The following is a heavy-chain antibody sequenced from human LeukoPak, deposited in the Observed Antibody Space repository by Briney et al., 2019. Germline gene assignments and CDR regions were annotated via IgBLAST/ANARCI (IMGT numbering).Heavy chain of an antibody. CDR3: ARQGGLGYCSGGSCYSDPYYFDY. D-gene: IGHD2-15*01. CDR2: IYYSGST. V-gene: IGHV4-39*01. CDR1: GGSISSSSYY. Sequence: SETLSLTCTVSGGSISSSSYYWGWIRQPPGKGLEWIGSIYYSGSTYYNPSLKSRVTISVDTSKNQFSLKLSSVTAADTAVYYCARQGGLGYCSGGSCYSDPYYFDYWGQGTLVTVSS. J-gene: IGHJ4*02.